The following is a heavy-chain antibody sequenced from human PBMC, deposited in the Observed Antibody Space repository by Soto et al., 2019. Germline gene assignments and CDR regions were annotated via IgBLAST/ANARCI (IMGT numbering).Heavy chain of an antibody. CDR2: IRNKASGYAT. J-gene: IGHJ4*02. Sequence: GSLRLSCEDSRFTFSGSTIHGVLRTFGKGLELVGRIRNKASGYATAYAASVEGRFTISRDDSKNTAYVEMNSLKIDDTAVYYCTRQESYGSAPEWGQGTLVTVSS. CDR3: TRQESYGSAPE. CDR1: RFTFSGST. D-gene: IGHD3-10*01. V-gene: IGHV3-73*01.